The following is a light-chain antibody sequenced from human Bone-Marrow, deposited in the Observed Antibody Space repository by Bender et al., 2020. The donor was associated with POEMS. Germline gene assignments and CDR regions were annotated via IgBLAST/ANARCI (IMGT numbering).Light chain of an antibody. CDR2: EVS. CDR1: SSDVGGYNY. J-gene: IGLJ7*01. V-gene: IGLV2-8*01. Sequence: QSALTQPPSASGSPGQSVTISCTGTSSDVGGYNYVSWYQQHPGEAPKLIIYEVSTRPSGVPDRFSGSKSGNTASLTVSGLQAEDEADYYCSSFAGGKNAVFGGGTQLTVL. CDR3: SSFAGGKNAV.